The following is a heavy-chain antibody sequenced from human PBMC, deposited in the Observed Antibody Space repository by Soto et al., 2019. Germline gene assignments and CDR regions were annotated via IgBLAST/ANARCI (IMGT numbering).Heavy chain of an antibody. CDR1: GYTFTGHY. V-gene: IGHV1-2*04. CDR3: ARAGRWTTGGSRPSH. CDR2: INPNTGGT. J-gene: IGHJ4*02. D-gene: IGHD2-15*01. Sequence: QVQLVQSGAEVKKPGASVKVSCKASGYTFTGHYMHWVRQAPGQGLEWMGWINPNTGGTNYAQKFQGWVTMTRDTSTSTSYMELSRLTSDDTAVYYCARAGRWTTGGSRPSHWGQGTLVTVSS.